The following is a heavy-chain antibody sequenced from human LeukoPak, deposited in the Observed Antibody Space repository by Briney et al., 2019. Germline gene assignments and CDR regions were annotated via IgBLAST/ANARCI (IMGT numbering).Heavy chain of an antibody. Sequence: SLRLSCAASGFTFSSYEMNWVRQAPGKGLEWVSYISSSGSTIYYADSVKGRFTISRDNAKNSLYLQMNSLRAEDTAVYYCARDGTMVRGATYWGQGTLVTVSS. J-gene: IGHJ4*02. CDR2: ISSSGSTI. V-gene: IGHV3-48*03. CDR3: ARDGTMVRGATY. CDR1: GFTFSSYE. D-gene: IGHD3-10*01.